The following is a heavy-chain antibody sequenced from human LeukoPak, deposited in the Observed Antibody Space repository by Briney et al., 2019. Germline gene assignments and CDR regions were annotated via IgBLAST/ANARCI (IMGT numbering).Heavy chain of an antibody. J-gene: IGHJ3*01. CDR3: ARGDFWSGDYTDAFDV. CDR1: RFTFSNYW. CDR2: IKPDGSEK. V-gene: IGHV3-7*04. Sequence: GGSLRLSCAASRFTFSNYWMRWVRQAPGKGLEWVANIKPDGSEKYCVDSVKGRFSISRDNVRNTLYLQMNSLRVGDTALYYCARGDFWSGDYTDAFDVWGQGTMVTVSS. D-gene: IGHD3-3*01.